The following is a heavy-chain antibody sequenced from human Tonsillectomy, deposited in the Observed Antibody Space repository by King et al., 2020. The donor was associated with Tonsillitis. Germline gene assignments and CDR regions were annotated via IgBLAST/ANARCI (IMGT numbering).Heavy chain of an antibody. V-gene: IGHV4-4*02. D-gene: IGHD4-23*01. CDR2: IYHSVST. Sequence: VQLQESGPGLVKPSGTLSLTCAVSGGSISSSNWWSWVRQPPGKGLEWIGEIYHSVSTNYNPSLKSRVTISVDKSKNQFSLKLSSVTAADTAVYYCARDPDDYGGNHRFDYWGQGTLVTVSS. CDR3: ARDPDDYGGNHRFDY. CDR1: GGSISSSNW. J-gene: IGHJ4*02.